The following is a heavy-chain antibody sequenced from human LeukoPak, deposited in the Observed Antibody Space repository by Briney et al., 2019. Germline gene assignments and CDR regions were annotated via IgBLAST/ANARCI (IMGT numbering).Heavy chain of an antibody. CDR1: GFIFSNSW. CDR2: IKQDGSEK. V-gene: IGHV3-7*05. CDR3: ARGGSIFDY. J-gene: IGHJ4*02. D-gene: IGHD1-26*01. Sequence: PGGSLRLSCAASGFIFSNSWMSWVRQAPGKGLEWVANIKQDGSEKYYVDSVKGRFTISRDNAKNSLYLQMNSLRAEDTAFYYCARGGSIFDYWGQGTLVTVSS.